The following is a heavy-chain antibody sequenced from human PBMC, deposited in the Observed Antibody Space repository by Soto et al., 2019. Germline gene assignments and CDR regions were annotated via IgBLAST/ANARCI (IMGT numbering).Heavy chain of an antibody. D-gene: IGHD3-10*01. CDR1: GGSISSSSYY. V-gene: IGHV4-39*01. CDR3: ATFSKYFAFDI. CDR2: IYYSGST. J-gene: IGHJ3*02. Sequence: PSETLSLTCTVSGGSISSSSYYWGWIRQPPGKGLEWIGSIYYSGSTYYNPSLKSRVTISVDTSKNQFSLKLSSVTAADTAVYYCATFSKYFAFDIWGQGTMVTVS.